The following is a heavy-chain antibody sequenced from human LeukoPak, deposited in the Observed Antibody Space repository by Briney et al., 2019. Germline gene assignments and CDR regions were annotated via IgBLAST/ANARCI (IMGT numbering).Heavy chain of an antibody. D-gene: IGHD2-21*02. V-gene: IGHV5-51*01. J-gene: IGHJ4*02. CDR2: IYPGDSDT. Sequence: KPGESLKISCKGSGHTFTSYWIGWVRQMPGRGLEWMGIIYPGDSDTRYSPSSRGQVTISVDKSISTAYLQWSSLKASDTATYYCARRTYCGIDCSSLDYWGQGPEVTVSS. CDR3: ARRTYCGIDCSSLDY. CDR1: GHTFTSYW.